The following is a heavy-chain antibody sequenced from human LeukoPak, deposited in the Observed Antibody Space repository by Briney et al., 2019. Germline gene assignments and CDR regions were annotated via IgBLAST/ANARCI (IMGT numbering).Heavy chain of an antibody. CDR3: TEATKWLAFDD. Sequence: SETLSVTCTVSGGSTSSHFWSWIRQPPGKGLEWIANIYTGGTTNYSPSLKSGVTISIATSKNKLSLHLASVTAADTAVYYCTEATKWLAFDDWGRGTLVTVSS. V-gene: IGHV4-59*11. CDR2: IYTGGTT. J-gene: IGHJ4*02. D-gene: IGHD6-19*01. CDR1: GGSTSSHF.